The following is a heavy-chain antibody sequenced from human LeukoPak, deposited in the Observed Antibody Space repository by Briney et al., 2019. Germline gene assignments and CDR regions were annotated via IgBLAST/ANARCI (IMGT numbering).Heavy chain of an antibody. D-gene: IGHD5-12*01. CDR3: ARDWAGDIGRGYYYYYMDV. J-gene: IGHJ6*03. CDR2: INPNSGGT. Sequence: ASVKVSCKASGYTFTGYYMHWVRQAPGQGLEWMGWINPNSGGTNYAQKFQGRVAMTRDTSISTAYMELSRLRSDDTAVYYCARDWAGDIGRGYYYYYMDVWGKGTTVTVSS. CDR1: GYTFTGYY. V-gene: IGHV1-2*02.